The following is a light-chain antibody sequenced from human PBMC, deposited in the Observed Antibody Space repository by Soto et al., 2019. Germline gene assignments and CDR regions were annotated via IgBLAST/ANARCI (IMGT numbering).Light chain of an antibody. J-gene: IGLJ2*01. CDR2: DVT. CDR3: SSYTSSNTLVV. CDR1: SSDVGGYNY. V-gene: IGLV2-14*01. Sequence: QSALTQPASASGSPGQSITISCTGTSSDVGGYNYVSWYQQYPGKAPKLMIYDVTNRPSGVSNRFSGSKSGNTASLTISGLQAEDEADYYCSSYTSSNTLVVFGGGTKLTVL.